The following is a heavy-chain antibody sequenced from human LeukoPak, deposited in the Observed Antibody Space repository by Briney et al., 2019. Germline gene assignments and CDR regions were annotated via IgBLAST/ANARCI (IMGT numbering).Heavy chain of an antibody. J-gene: IGHJ4*02. CDR1: GGTFSSYA. D-gene: IGHD6-6*01. CDR2: IIPIFGTA. V-gene: IGHV1-69*06. CDR3: ARDLAARRPNY. Sequence: GASVKVSCTASGGTFSSYAISWVRQAPGQGLEWMGGIIPIFGTANYAQKFQGRVTITADKSTSTAYMELSSLRSEDTAVYCCARDLAARRPNYWGQGTLVTVSS.